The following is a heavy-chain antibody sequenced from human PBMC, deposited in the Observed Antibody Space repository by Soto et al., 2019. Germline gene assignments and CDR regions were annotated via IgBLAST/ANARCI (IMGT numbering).Heavy chain of an antibody. CDR3: ARGKGKPRYMSLCGVAAAGNLFDY. CDR2: INHSGST. V-gene: IGHV4-34*01. Sequence: SETLSLTCAVYGGSFSGYYWSWIRQPPGKGLEWIGEINHSGSTNYNPSLKSRVTISVDTSKNQFSLKLSSVTAADTAVYYGARGKGKPRYMSLCGVAAAGNLFDYSGQGTLVTVSA. J-gene: IGHJ4*02. CDR1: GGSFSGYY. D-gene: IGHD6-13*01.